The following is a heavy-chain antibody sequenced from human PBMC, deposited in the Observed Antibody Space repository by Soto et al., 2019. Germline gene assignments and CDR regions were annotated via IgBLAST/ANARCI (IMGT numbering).Heavy chain of an antibody. J-gene: IGHJ1*01. CDR1: GFTFTNSA. D-gene: IGHD3-9*01. Sequence: ASVKVSCKDPGFTFTNSAIQWVRQARGQRLEWIGWIVVGSGNTNYAQKFQDRVTITRDMSTSTVYMDLNSLRSEDTAVYYCAADLNILTGYLTYWGLRTLVTVSS. CDR2: IVVGSGNT. CDR3: AADLNILTGYLTY. V-gene: IGHV1-58*02.